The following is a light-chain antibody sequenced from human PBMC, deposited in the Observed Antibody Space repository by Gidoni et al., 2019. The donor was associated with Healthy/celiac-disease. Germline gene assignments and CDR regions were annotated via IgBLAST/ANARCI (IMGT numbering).Light chain of an antibody. CDR3: QQSYSTPPENT. CDR1: QSISSY. Sequence: DIQMNQSPSSLSASVGDRVNITCRASQSISSYLNWYQQKPGKAPKLLIYAASSLQSGVPSRFSGSVSGTDFTLTISSLQPEDFATYYCQQSYSTPPENTFGQGTRLEIK. J-gene: IGKJ5*01. V-gene: IGKV1-39*01. CDR2: AAS.